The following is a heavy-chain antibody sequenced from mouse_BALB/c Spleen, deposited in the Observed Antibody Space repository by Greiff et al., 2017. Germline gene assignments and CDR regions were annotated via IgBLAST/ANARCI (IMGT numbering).Heavy chain of an antibody. CDR1: GFTFSSFG. Sequence: EVKLMESGGGLVQPGGSRKLSCAASGFTFSSFGMHWVRQAPEKGLEWVAYISSGSSTIYYADTVKGRFTISRDNPKNTLFLQMTSLRSEDTAMYYCARFTTVVPMDYWGQGTSVTVSS. V-gene: IGHV5-17*02. CDR2: ISSGSSTI. D-gene: IGHD1-1*01. J-gene: IGHJ4*01. CDR3: ARFTTVVPMDY.